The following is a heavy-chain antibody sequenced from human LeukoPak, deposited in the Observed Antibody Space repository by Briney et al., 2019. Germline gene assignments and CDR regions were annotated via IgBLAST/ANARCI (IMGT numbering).Heavy chain of an antibody. V-gene: IGHV3-7*05. CDR3: VRETGYCSSGTCYDAFDI. J-gene: IGHJ3*02. CDR2: INPDGSVQ. Sequence: GGSLRLSCAASGFPLSSHWMYRVRQAPGKGLEWVANINPDGSVQNYVDSVKGRFTISRDNARNSLHLQINSLRAGDTAVYYCVRETGYCSSGTCYDAFDIWGQGTMVTVSS. D-gene: IGHD2-15*01. CDR1: GFPLSSHW.